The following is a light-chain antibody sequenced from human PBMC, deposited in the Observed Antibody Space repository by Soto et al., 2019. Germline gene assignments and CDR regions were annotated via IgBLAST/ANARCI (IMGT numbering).Light chain of an antibody. Sequence: QSVLTQPPSASGSPGQAVTISCTGTSSDVGGYNYVSWYQQHPGKAPKLMIYEVSKRPSGVPDRFSGSKSGNTASLTVSGLQAEDEADYYGSSYAGSNHYVFGTGTKVTVL. CDR3: SSYAGSNHYV. CDR1: SSDVGGYNY. V-gene: IGLV2-8*01. CDR2: EVS. J-gene: IGLJ1*01.